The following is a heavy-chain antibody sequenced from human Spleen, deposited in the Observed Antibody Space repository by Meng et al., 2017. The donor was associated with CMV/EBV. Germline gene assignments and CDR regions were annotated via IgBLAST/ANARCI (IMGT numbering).Heavy chain of an antibody. D-gene: IGHD1-1*01. V-gene: IGHV4-59*01. CDR2: IYYSGYT. Sequence: SETLSLTCSVSGGSMSSYYWSWIRQPPGKGLEWIGYIYYSGYTNYNPSLKSRVTISVDTSKNQFSLKLSSVTTSDTAVYYCVRGYNSFDSWGQGTLVTVSS. J-gene: IGHJ4*02. CDR3: VRGYNSFDS. CDR1: GGSMSSYY.